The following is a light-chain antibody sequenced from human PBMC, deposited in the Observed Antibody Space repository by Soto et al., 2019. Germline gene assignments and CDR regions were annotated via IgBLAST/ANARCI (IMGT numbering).Light chain of an antibody. CDR1: QSVSSN. CDR3: QQYNNWPRT. CDR2: GAS. V-gene: IGKV3-15*01. Sequence: EIVMTQSPATLSVSPGERATLSCRASQSVSSNLAWYQQKPGQAPRLLIYGASTRGTGIPARFSGSGSGTEFTLTISSLQSEDFAVYYCQQYNNWPRTFGQGTKVELK. J-gene: IGKJ1*01.